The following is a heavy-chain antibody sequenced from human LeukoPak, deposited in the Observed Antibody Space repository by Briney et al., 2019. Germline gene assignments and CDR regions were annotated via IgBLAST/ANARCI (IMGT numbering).Heavy chain of an antibody. CDR1: GYTFTGYY. D-gene: IGHD1-26*01. Sequence: SCKASGYTFTGYYMHWVRQAPGKGLEWVAVISYDGSNKYYADSVKGRFTISRDNSKNTLYLQMNSLRAEDTAVYYCAKENGAHNDYWGQGTLVTVSS. V-gene: IGHV3-30*18. CDR3: AKENGAHNDY. CDR2: ISYDGSNK. J-gene: IGHJ4*02.